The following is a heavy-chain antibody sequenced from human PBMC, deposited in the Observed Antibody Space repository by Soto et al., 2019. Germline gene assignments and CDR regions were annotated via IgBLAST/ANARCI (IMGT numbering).Heavy chain of an antibody. CDR3: AAVRQWPNHHHFDY. J-gene: IGHJ4*02. Sequence: EVQLVESGGDLVKAGGSLRVSCSASGFTFSDAWMNWVRQAPGKGLEWVGRIKSQAYGGTTDFASPVEGRFTISRDDSGNTLYLQMNSLKTDDTAVYYWAAVRQWPNHHHFDYWGQGTLVAVSS. V-gene: IGHV3-15*01. D-gene: IGHD6-19*01. CDR1: GFTFSDAW. CDR2: IKSQAYGGTT.